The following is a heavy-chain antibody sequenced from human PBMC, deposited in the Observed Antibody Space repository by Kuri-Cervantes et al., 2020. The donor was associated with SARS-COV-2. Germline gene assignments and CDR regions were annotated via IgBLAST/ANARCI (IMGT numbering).Heavy chain of an antibody. CDR2: ISAYNGNT. Sequence: ASVKVSCKASGGTFSSYAISWVRQAPGQGLEWMGWISAYNGNTNYAQKLQGRVTMTTDTSTSTAYMELRCLRSDDTAVYYRARYLHIVVVVAIRDGMDVWGQGTTVTVSS. V-gene: IGHV1-18*01. D-gene: IGHD2-21*01. CDR1: GGTFSSYA. CDR3: ARYLHIVVVVAIRDGMDV. J-gene: IGHJ6*02.